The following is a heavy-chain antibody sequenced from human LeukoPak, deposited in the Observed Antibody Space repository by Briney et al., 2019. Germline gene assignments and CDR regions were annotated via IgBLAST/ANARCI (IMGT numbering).Heavy chain of an antibody. V-gene: IGHV3-64*02. J-gene: IGHJ6*02. CDR2: ISSKGGST. CDR3: ARGLRAYYYYGMDV. Sequence: QSGGSLRLSCAASGFTFNNYAMHWVRQAPGEGLEYVSAISSKGGSTYYADSVKGRFTISRDNSKNTLFLQMGSLRVEDMAVYYCARGLRAYYYYGMDVWGQGTTVTVSS. D-gene: IGHD3-3*01. CDR1: GFTFNNYA.